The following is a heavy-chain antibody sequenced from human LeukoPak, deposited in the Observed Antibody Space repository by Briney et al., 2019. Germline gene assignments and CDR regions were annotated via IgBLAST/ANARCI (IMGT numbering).Heavy chain of an antibody. CDR1: GFTFSSYA. CDR3: AKGTPFDYGGNHFDY. J-gene: IGHJ4*02. CDR2: ISGSGGST. D-gene: IGHD4-23*01. V-gene: IGHV3-23*01. Sequence: PGGSLRLSCAASGFTFSSYAMSWVRQAPGKGLEWVSAISGSGGSTYYADTVKGRFTISRDNSKNTLYLQMNSLRAEDTAVYYCAKGTPFDYGGNHFDYWGQGTLVTVSS.